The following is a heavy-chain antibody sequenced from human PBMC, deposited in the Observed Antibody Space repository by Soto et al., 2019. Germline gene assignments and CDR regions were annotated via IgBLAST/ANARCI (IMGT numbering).Heavy chain of an antibody. V-gene: IGHV1-18*04. D-gene: IGHD2-2*01. CDR3: ARDVYCSSTSCYTGGYYYYGMDV. J-gene: IGHJ6*02. CDR2: ISAYNGNT. CDR1: GYTFTSYG. Sequence: QVQLVQSGAEVKKPGASVKVSCKASGYTFTSYGISWVRQAPGQGLEWMGWISAYNGNTNYAQKLQGRVTMTTDTSTSAAYMELRSLRSDYTAVYYCARDVYCSSTSCYTGGYYYYGMDVWGQGTTVTVSS.